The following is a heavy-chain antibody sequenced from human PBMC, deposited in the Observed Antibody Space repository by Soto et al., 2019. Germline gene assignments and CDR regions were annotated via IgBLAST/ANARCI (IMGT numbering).Heavy chain of an antibody. Sequence: SETLSLTCTVSGGSISSSSYYWGWIRQPPGKGLEWIGSIYYSGSTYYNPSLKSRVTVSVDTSKNQFSLKLSSVTAADTAVYYCARSPVYGNWFDPWGQGTLVTVSS. V-gene: IGHV4-39*01. CDR3: ARSPVYGNWFDP. CDR2: IYYSGST. J-gene: IGHJ5*02. D-gene: IGHD4-17*01. CDR1: GGSISSSSYY.